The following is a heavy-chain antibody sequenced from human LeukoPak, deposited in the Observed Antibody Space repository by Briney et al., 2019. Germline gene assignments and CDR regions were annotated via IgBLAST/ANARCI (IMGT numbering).Heavy chain of an antibody. CDR2: INYSGNT. J-gene: IGHJ4*02. CDR1: GSSISSSYC. CDR3: ARVAAERNNMILVVMTGFDY. D-gene: IGHD3-22*01. Sequence: SETLSLTCTVSGSSISSSYCWAWIRQPPGKGLEWIGSINYSGNTYYNASLKSRLTISVDMSNNQFSLNLSSVTAADTAVYFCARVAAERNNMILVVMTGFDYWGQGTLVTVSS. V-gene: IGHV4-38-2*02.